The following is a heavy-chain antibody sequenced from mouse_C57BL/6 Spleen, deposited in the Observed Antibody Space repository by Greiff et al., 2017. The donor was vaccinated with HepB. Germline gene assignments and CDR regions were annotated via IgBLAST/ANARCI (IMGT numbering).Heavy chain of an antibody. Sequence: EVQVVESEGGLVQPGSSMKLSCTASGFTFSDYYMAWVRQVPEKGLEWVANINYDGSSTYYLDSLKSRFIISRDNAKNILYLQMSSLKSEDTATYYCARDHYYGGSYGYFDVWGTGTTVTVSS. CDR2: INYDGSST. CDR1: GFTFSDYY. V-gene: IGHV5-16*01. D-gene: IGHD1-1*01. J-gene: IGHJ1*03. CDR3: ARDHYYGGSYGYFDV.